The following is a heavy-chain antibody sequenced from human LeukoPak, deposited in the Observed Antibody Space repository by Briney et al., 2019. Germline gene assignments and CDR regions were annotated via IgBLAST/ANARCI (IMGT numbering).Heavy chain of an antibody. J-gene: IGHJ6*03. V-gene: IGHV4-34*01. CDR3: ARRWNYGRNYYIDV. Sequence: PETLSLTCAVYGGSFSHYYWSWSRHPQGMGLECIGEINDSGTINYNPSLMSRVTISVDKSKNQFSLKLTSATAADTAVYYCARRWNYGRNYYIDVWGKGATVSVSS. D-gene: IGHD1-7*01. CDR2: INDSGTI. CDR1: GGSFSHYY.